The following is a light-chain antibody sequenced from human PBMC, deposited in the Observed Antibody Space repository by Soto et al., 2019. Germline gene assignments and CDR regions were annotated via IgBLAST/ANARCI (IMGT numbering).Light chain of an antibody. CDR2: GAS. CDR1: QSVSDNH. J-gene: IGKJ1*01. Sequence: EIVLTQSPGTLSLSPVEIATLSFMASQSVSDNHLAWYQQKPGQAPRLVISGASSRATGIPDRFSASGSGTDFTLTISRLEAEDFAVYYCQQYSRAPLTFGQGTKVDIK. CDR3: QQYSRAPLT. V-gene: IGKV3-20*01.